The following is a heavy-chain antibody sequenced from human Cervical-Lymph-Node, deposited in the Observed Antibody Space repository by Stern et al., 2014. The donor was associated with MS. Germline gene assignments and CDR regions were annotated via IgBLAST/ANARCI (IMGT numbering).Heavy chain of an antibody. D-gene: IGHD5-24*01. Sequence: QMQLVQSGPGLVKPSQTLSLTCTVSGGSISSGGYYWSWIRQHPGKGLEWIGYIYYSGTSYYNPSLKSRVTISLDTSKNQFSLKLSSVTAADTAVYFCTRGLAYNYEYFHLWGQGTLVTVSS. J-gene: IGHJ1*01. CDR3: TRGLAYNYEYFHL. CDR1: GGSISSGGYY. CDR2: IYYSGTS. V-gene: IGHV4-31*03.